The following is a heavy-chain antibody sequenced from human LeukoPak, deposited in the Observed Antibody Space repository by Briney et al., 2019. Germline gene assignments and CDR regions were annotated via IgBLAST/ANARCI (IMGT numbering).Heavy chain of an antibody. V-gene: IGHV4-59*08. CDR1: GGSISSYY. CDR2: IYYSGST. J-gene: IGHJ5*02. Sequence: PSETLSLTCTVSGGSISSYYWSWIRQPPGKGVEWIGYIYYSGSTNYNPSLKSRVTISVDTSKNQFSLKLSSVTAADTAVYYCARLRHYGSGSYPSLFDPWGQGTLVTVSS. D-gene: IGHD3-10*01. CDR3: ARLRHYGSGSYPSLFDP.